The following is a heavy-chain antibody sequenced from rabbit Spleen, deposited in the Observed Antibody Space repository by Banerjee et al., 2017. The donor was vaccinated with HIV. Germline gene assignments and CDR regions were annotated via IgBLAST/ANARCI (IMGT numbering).Heavy chain of an antibody. V-gene: IGHV1S45*01. CDR1: GFSFSSSYY. J-gene: IGHJ6*01. Sequence: QEQLVESGGGLVKPGASLTLTCTPSGFSFSSSYYMCWVRQAPGKGLEWISCIAGSSSGFTYSATWAKGRFTCSKTSSTTVTLQMTSLTVADTATYLCARDPRTAGGCDLDLWGPGTIVTVS. CDR3: ARDPRTAGGCDLDL. D-gene: IGHD4-2*01. CDR2: IAGSSSGFT.